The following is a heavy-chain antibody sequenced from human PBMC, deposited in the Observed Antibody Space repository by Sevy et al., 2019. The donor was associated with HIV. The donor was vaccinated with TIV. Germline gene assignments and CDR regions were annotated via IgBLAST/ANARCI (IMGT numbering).Heavy chain of an antibody. CDR3: ARVSRRNYYDSSGYYALGY. D-gene: IGHD3-22*01. CDR1: GFTFSSYG. CDR2: IWYDGSNK. V-gene: IGHV3-33*01. J-gene: IGHJ4*02. Sequence: GESLKISCAASGFTFSSYGMHWVRQAPGKGLEWVAVIWYDGSNKYYADSVKGRFTISRDNSKNTLYLQMNSLRAEDTAVYYCARVSRRNYYDSSGYYALGYWGQGTLVTVSS.